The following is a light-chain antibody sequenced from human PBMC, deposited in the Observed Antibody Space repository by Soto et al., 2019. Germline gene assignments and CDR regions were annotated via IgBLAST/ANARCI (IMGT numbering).Light chain of an antibody. V-gene: IGKV3D-20*02. CDR2: ATS. CDR3: QQGSNWPS. J-gene: IGKJ5*01. Sequence: ENVLTPSPGTLSLSPGERATLSCRASQSVSRTYLAWYQQKPVQAPRLLIYATSSRATGIPDRFSGSGSGTDFTLTISSLEPEDFAVYYCQQGSNWPSFGQGTRLEIK. CDR1: QSVSRTY.